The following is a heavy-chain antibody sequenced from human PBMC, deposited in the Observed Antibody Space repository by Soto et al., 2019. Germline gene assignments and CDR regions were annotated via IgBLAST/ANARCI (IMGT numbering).Heavy chain of an antibody. D-gene: IGHD3-22*01. J-gene: IGHJ4*02. Sequence: GGSLRLSCAASGFTFSSYGMHWVRQAPGKGLEWVAVIWYDGSNKHYGDSVKGRFTISRDNSKNTLYLQMNSLRAEGTAVYYCARTESSGHCFDNWGQGTLVTVSS. V-gene: IGHV3-33*01. CDR1: GFTFSSYG. CDR2: IWYDGSNK. CDR3: ARTESSGHCFDN.